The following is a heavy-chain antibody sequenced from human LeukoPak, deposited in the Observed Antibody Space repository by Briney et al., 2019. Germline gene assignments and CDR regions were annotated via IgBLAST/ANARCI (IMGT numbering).Heavy chain of an antibody. Sequence: GGSLRLSCAASGFTFSSYEMNWVRQAPRKGLEWVSYISSSGSTIYYADSVKGRFTISRDNAKNSLYLQMNSLRAEDTAVYYCARGDYYYYYGMDVWGKGTTVTVSS. CDR1: GFTFSSYE. CDR2: ISSSGSTI. J-gene: IGHJ6*04. V-gene: IGHV3-48*03. CDR3: ARGDYYYYYGMDV.